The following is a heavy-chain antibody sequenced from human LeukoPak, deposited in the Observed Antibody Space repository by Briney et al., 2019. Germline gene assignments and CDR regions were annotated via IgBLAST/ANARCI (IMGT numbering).Heavy chain of an antibody. D-gene: IGHD3-3*01. CDR1: GFTFSSYA. V-gene: IGHV3-23*01. J-gene: IGHJ3*02. CDR2: ISGSGGST. Sequence: TGGSLRLSCAASGFTFSSYAMSWVRQAPGKGLEWVSAISGSGGSTYYADSVKGRFTISRDNSKNTLYLQMNSLRAEDTAVYYCAKDLVYDFWSGGTPHDAFDIWGQGTMVTVSS. CDR3: AKDLVYDFWSGGTPHDAFDI.